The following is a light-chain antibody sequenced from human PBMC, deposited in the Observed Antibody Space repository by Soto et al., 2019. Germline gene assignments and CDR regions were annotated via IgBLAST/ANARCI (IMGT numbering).Light chain of an antibody. J-gene: IGLJ3*02. V-gene: IGLV2-23*01. CDR3: CSYAGTFAV. Sequence: QSVLSQPASVSGAPGQAITISCTGTTSDFGTYNLFSWYQQHPGKPPKLIIYEGTKRPSGVSNRFSGSKSCNTASLTVSGLQAEDEADYFCCSYAGTFAVFGGGTKVTVL. CDR1: TSDFGTYNL. CDR2: EGT.